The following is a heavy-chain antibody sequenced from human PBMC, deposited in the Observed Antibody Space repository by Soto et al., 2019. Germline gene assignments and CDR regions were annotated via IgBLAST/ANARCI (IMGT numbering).Heavy chain of an antibody. CDR1: GGSFSGYY. CDR3: ARRPSGDYGVDY. Sequence: QVQLQQWGAGLLKPSETLSLACAVYGGSFSGYYWSWIRQPPGKGLAWIGEINHSGSTNYNPSLKSRLTILVDTSKNQFSLKLSSVTAADTAVYYCARRPSGDYGVDYWGQGTRVTVSS. D-gene: IGHD2-21*02. V-gene: IGHV4-34*01. CDR2: INHSGST. J-gene: IGHJ4*02.